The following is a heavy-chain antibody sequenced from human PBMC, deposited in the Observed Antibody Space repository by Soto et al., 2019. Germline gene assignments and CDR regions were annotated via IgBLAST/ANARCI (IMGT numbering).Heavy chain of an antibody. CDR2: IIPLFGTS. V-gene: IGHV1-69*06. J-gene: IGHJ4*02. CDR3: SAYCSSSSCSAGADY. CDR1: AGTLSSYG. Sequence: ASVEVSCKASAGTLSSYGISWVRQAPGQGLEWMGGIIPLFGTSNYAQKFQGRVTITADRSTTTASMELSSLRSDDTAVYYCSAYCSSSSCSAGADYWGQGTLVTVSS. D-gene: IGHD2-2*01.